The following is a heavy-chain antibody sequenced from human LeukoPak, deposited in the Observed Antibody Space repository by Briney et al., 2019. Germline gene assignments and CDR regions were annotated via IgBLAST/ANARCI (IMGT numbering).Heavy chain of an antibody. CDR2: INPNSGGT. D-gene: IGHD4-17*01. CDR1: GYTFTGYY. J-gene: IGHJ4*02. CDR3: ARALNYGDYAGGY. V-gene: IGHV1-2*02. Sequence: ASVKVSCKASGYTFTGYYMHWVRQAPGQGLEWMGWINPNSGGTNYAQKFQGRVTMTRDTSISTAYMELSRLRSGDTAVYYCARALNYGDYAGGYWGQGTLVTVSS.